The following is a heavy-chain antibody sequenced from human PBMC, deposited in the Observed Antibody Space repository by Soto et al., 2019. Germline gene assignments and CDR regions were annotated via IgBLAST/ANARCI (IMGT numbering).Heavy chain of an antibody. Sequence: ETLSLTCAVSGASISSNIWWSWVRQPPGKGLEWIGEMYHSGTTNYNPSLKSRVTISVDKSKNQFSLNLSSVTAADTAVYYCSRDFGIVVIITQHWGQGTLVTVSS. CDR3: SRDFGIVVIITQH. CDR2: MYHSGTT. J-gene: IGHJ1*01. D-gene: IGHD3-22*01. CDR1: GASISSNIW. V-gene: IGHV4-4*02.